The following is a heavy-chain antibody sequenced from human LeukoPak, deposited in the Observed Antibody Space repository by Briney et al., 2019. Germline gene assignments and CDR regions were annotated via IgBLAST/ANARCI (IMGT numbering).Heavy chain of an antibody. D-gene: IGHD2-8*01. V-gene: IGHV3-30*18. Sequence: TGGSLRLSCAASGFTLSSYAMSWVRQAPGKGLEWVAVISYDGSNKYYADSVKGRFTISRDNSKNTLYLQMNSLRAEDTAVYYCANGYCTNGVCYPYYYYYMDVWGKGTTVTVSS. CDR1: GFTLSSYA. J-gene: IGHJ6*03. CDR3: ANGYCTNGVCYPYYYYYMDV. CDR2: ISYDGSNK.